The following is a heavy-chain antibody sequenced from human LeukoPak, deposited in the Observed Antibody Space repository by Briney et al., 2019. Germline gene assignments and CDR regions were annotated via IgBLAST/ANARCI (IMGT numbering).Heavy chain of an antibody. CDR1: GYTFTSYW. Sequence: GESLKISGKGSGYTFTSYWIGWVRQMPGKGLEGMGIIYPGDSDTIYNLSCQGQVTMSADKSLTPAYLQWSSLQASDTAMYYCARLGYCSRGTCYAFDYWGQGTLVTVSS. D-gene: IGHD2-2*01. CDR3: ARLGYCSRGTCYAFDY. V-gene: IGHV5-51*01. CDR2: IYPGDSDT. J-gene: IGHJ4*02.